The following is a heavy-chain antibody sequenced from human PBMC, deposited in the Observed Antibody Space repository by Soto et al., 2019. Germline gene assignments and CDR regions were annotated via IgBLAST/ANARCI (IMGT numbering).Heavy chain of an antibody. J-gene: IGHJ4*02. V-gene: IGHV3-7*01. CDR3: AREARTWIQLWYADY. CDR2: IKQDGSEK. CDR1: GFTFSSYW. D-gene: IGHD5-18*01. Sequence: EVQLVDSGGGLVQPGGSLRLSCAASGFTFSSYWMSWVRQAPGKGLEWVANIKQDGSEKYYVDSVKGRFTISRDNAKNSLYLQMNSLRAEDTAVYYCAREARTWIQLWYADYWGQGTLVTVSS.